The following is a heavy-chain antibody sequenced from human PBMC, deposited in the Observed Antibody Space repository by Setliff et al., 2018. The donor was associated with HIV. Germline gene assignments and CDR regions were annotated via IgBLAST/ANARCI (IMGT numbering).Heavy chain of an antibody. CDR1: GGSISNSSYY. J-gene: IGHJ4*02. Sequence: SETLSLTCAVSGGSISNSSYYWGWLRQPPGKGLEWIGSIYYSGSTYYNPSLKSRVTISVDTSKNQFSLKLSSVTAADSAVYYCARIVATITCYDYWGQGTLVTVSS. CDR3: ARIVATITCYDY. D-gene: IGHD5-12*01. CDR2: IYYSGST. V-gene: IGHV4-39*07.